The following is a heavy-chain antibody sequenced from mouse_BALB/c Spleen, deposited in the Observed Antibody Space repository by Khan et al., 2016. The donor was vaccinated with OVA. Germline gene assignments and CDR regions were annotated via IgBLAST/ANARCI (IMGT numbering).Heavy chain of an antibody. Sequence: QVQLQQSGTELMKPGASVKISCKATGYTFSSYWIEWVKQRPGHGLEWIGEIFPGSGNTNYNEKFKGKATFTADTSSNTAYIQLSSLTSEDSAFYYCARRGSRYWYFDVWGAGTTVTVSS. CDR3: ARRGSRYWYFDV. J-gene: IGHJ1*01. CDR2: IFPGSGNT. CDR1: GYTFSSYW. V-gene: IGHV1-9*01. D-gene: IGHD6-1*01.